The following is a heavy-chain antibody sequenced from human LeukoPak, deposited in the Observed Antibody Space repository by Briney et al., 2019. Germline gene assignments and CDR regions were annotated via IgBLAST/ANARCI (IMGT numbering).Heavy chain of an antibody. Sequence: GESLKISCKGSGYSFTSNWISWVRQMPGKGLEWMGRVDPSDSYTNYSPSFQGHVTISADKSISTAYLQWSSLKASDTAMYYCARPLSDSLDAFDIWGQGTVVTVSS. D-gene: IGHD3-22*01. CDR2: VDPSDSYT. CDR3: ARPLSDSLDAFDI. V-gene: IGHV5-10-1*01. CDR1: GYSFTSNW. J-gene: IGHJ3*02.